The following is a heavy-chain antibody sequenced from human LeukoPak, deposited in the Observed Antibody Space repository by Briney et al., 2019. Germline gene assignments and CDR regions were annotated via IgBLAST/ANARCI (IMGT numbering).Heavy chain of an antibody. Sequence: GGSLRLSCAASGFTFSSYAMHWVRQAPGKGLEWVAVISYDGSNKYYADSVKGRFTISRDNSKNTLYLQMNSLRAEDTAVYYCEGEYYDYVWGSYRYTLWGQGTLVTVSS. CDR1: GFTFSSYA. J-gene: IGHJ4*02. CDR3: EGEYYDYVWGSYRYTL. CDR2: ISYDGSNK. V-gene: IGHV3-30*01. D-gene: IGHD3-16*02.